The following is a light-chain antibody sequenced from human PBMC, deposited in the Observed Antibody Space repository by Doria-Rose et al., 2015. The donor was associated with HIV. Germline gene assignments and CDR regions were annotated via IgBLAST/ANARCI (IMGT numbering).Light chain of an antibody. Sequence: TQSPESLGMSLGERATLNCKSNQSLLYTSKNYLAWYQQKPGQPPKLLIDWASTRQSGVTARFSGSGSGTDFTLTISSLEAEDVAVYYCQQYYDTPSFGPGTTVDIK. CDR3: QQYYDTPS. CDR2: WAS. J-gene: IGKJ3*01. CDR1: QSLLYTSKNY. V-gene: IGKV4-1*01.